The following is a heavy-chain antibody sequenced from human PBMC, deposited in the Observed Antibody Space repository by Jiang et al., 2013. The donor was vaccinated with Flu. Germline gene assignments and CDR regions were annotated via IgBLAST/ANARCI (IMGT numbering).Heavy chain of an antibody. CDR1: VGSFSGYN. CDR2: INHSGST. Sequence: ETLSLSCAVYVGSFSGYNWSWIRQPPGKGLEWIGEINHSGSTNYNPSLKSRVTISIDTSKNQFSLKLSSVTAADTAVYYCARGRGYGSGSYYKAWGQGTLVTFSS. V-gene: IGHV4-34*01. CDR3: ARGRGYGSGSYYKA. D-gene: IGHD3-10*01. J-gene: IGHJ5*01.